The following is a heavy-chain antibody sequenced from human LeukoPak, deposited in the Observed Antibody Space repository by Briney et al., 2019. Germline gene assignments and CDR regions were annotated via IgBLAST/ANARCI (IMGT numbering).Heavy chain of an antibody. J-gene: IGHJ2*01. V-gene: IGHV3-53*01. CDR1: GFTLSTYY. Sequence: PGGSLRLSCAPSGFTLSTYYMNWVRQAPGKGLEWVSIIYSGATTYYADSVKGRFTISRDTSKNTVSLQMNSLRADDTAVYFCARVGDHFHWNLHLWGRGTLVTVSS. D-gene: IGHD3-3*02. CDR2: IYSGATT. CDR3: ARVGDHFHWNLHL.